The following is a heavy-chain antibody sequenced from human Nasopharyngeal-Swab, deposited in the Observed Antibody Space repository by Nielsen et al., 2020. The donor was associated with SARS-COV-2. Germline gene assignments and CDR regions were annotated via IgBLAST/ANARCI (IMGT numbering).Heavy chain of an antibody. Sequence: GESLKISCAASGFTFSDYYMSWIRQAPGKGLEWVSYISSSGSTIYYADSVKGRFTISRDNAKNSLYLQMNSLRAEDTAVYYCARGPDLYYYYGMDVWAKGPRSPSP. V-gene: IGHV3-11*01. CDR1: GFTFSDYY. J-gene: IGHJ6*02. CDR2: ISSSGSTI. CDR3: ARGPDLYYYYGMDV. D-gene: IGHD2-2*01.